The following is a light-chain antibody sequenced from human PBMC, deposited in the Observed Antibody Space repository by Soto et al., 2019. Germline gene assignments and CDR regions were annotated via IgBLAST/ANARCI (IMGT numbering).Light chain of an antibody. CDR3: QKYNSAPWT. Sequence: DIPMTQSPSSLSASVGDRVTITCRASQGVSNYLAWYQQKPGKVPKVLIYAASTLQSGVPSRFSGSGSGTDFTLTISSLQSEDVATYYCQKYNSAPWTFGQGTKVEIK. V-gene: IGKV1-27*01. J-gene: IGKJ1*01. CDR2: AAS. CDR1: QGVSNY.